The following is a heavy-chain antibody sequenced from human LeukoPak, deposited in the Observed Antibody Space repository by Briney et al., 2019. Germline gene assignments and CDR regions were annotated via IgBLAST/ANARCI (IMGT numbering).Heavy chain of an antibody. V-gene: IGHV4-31*03. Sequence: SQTLSLTCTVSGGSIGSGGYYWSWIRQHPGKGLEWIGYIYYSGSTYYNPSLKSRVTISVDTSKNQFSLKLSSVTAADTAVYYCARGWSRRESFDYWGQGTLVTVSS. CDR2: IYYSGST. CDR3: ARGWSRRESFDY. CDR1: GGSIGSGGYY. D-gene: IGHD2-15*01. J-gene: IGHJ4*02.